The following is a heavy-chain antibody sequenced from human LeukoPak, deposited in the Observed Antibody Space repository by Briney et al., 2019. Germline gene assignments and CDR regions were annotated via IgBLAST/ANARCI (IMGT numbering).Heavy chain of an antibody. CDR2: INHSGST. CDR1: GGSFSGYY. D-gene: IGHD4-23*01. V-gene: IGHV4-34*01. CDR3: ARGVWGGKPYYYYYYYMDV. J-gene: IGHJ6*03. Sequence: PSETLSLTCAVYGGSFSGYYWSWIRQPPGKGLEWIGEINHSGSTNYNPSLKSRVTISVDTSKNQFSLKLSSVTAADTAVYYCARGVWGGKPYYYYYYYMDVWGKGTTVTVSS.